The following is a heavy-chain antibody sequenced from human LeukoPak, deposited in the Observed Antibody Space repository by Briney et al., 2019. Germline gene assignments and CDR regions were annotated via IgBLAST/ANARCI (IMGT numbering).Heavy chain of an antibody. CDR1: GGSISSYY. Sequence: KPSETLSLTCTVSGGSISSYYWSWIRQPPGKGLEWIGYIYYSGSTNYNPSLKSRVTISVDTSKNQFSLKLSSVTAADTAVYYCARQGVTPFYYYYGMDVWGQGTTVTVSS. CDR2: IYYSGST. J-gene: IGHJ6*02. V-gene: IGHV4-59*08. D-gene: IGHD3-10*01. CDR3: ARQGVTPFYYYYGMDV.